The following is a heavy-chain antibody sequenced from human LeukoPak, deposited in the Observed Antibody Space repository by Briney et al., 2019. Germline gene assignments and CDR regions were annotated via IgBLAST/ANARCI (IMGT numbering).Heavy chain of an antibody. J-gene: IGHJ3*02. V-gene: IGHV3-74*01. CDR3: ARDLHYAFDI. Sequence: GGTLRLSCAASGFTFSSFWMHWVREAPGKGLEFVSRISGDESSTSYADSVKGRFTISRDSAKDTLYLQMNSLRAEDSAVYYCARDLHYAFDIWGQGTMVTVSS. CDR2: ISGDESST. CDR1: GFTFSSFW.